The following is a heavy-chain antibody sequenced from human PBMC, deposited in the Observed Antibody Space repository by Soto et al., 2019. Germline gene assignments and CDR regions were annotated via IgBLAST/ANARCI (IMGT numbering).Heavy chain of an antibody. V-gene: IGHV3-21*01. CDR3: ARVAY. J-gene: IGHJ4*02. CDR2: ISSGSSDT. Sequence: GGSLRLSCAASGFTFSSYWMNWVRQVPGKGLEWVASISSGSSDTWYADSVKGRFIISRDNAQNSLFLQMNTLRPEDTAMYYCARVAYWGPGTQVTVSS. CDR1: GFTFSSYW.